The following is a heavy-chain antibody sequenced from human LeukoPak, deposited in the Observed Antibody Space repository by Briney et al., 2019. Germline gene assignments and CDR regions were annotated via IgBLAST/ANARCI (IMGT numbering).Heavy chain of an antibody. Sequence: GGSLRLSCAASGFTFSNSWMSLVRQAPGKGLEWVGRIKSKTDGGTTDYAAPVKGRFTISRGDSKNTLYLQMNSLKTEDTAVYYCTTESPLVVFDYWGQGTLVTVSS. CDR2: IKSKTDGGTT. V-gene: IGHV3-15*01. J-gene: IGHJ4*02. D-gene: IGHD2-2*01. CDR1: GFTFSNSW. CDR3: TTESPLVVFDY.